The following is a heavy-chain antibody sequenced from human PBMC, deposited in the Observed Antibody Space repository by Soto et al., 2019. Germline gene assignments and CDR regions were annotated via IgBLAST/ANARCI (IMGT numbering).Heavy chain of an antibody. D-gene: IGHD6-19*01. J-gene: IGHJ6*02. V-gene: IGHV3-48*02. Sequence: LRLSCAASGFTFSSYSMNWVRQAPGKGLEWVSYISSSSSTIYYADSVKGRFTISRDNAKNSLYLQMNSLRDEDTAVYYCARGSIAVAGHYYYYGMDVWGQGTTVTVSS. CDR2: ISSSSSTI. CDR3: ARGSIAVAGHYYYYGMDV. CDR1: GFTFSSYS.